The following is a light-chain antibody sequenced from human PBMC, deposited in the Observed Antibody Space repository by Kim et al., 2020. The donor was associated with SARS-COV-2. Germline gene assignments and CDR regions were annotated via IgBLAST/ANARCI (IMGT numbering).Light chain of an antibody. Sequence: QSALTQPASVSGSPGQSITISCTGTSSDVGAYDYVSWFKQLPGKAPQLVIYDVSYRPSGISNRFSGSKSGNTASLTISGLQTEDEADYYCSSYSASTTLSVFGTGTKVTVL. CDR1: SSDVGAYDY. J-gene: IGLJ1*01. CDR3: SSYSASTTLSV. V-gene: IGLV2-14*03. CDR2: DVS.